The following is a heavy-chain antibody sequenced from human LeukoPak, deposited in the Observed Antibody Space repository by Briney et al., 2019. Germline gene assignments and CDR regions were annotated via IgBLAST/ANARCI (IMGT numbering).Heavy chain of an antibody. D-gene: IGHD4-23*01. CDR3: ARDGGSNNYWFDP. J-gene: IGHJ5*02. CDR1: GEPFSTYY. V-gene: IGHV4-34*01. Sequence: SETLSLTCAIYGEPFSTYYGIWNRQPPGKGLEWIGEINQSGRTNYNPSLKSRVTISVDTSKNQFSLKLKSVTAADTAVYYCARDGGSNNYWFDPWGQGMLVSVSS. CDR2: INQSGRT.